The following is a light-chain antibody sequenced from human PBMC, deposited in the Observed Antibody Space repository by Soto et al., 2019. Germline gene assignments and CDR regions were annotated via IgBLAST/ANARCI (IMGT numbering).Light chain of an antibody. J-gene: IGKJ4*01. CDR3: LQDYNFPLT. CDR2: AAS. V-gene: IGKV1-6*01. Sequence: AIQMTQSPSSLSASVGARVTITCRASQGIRNDLGWYQQKPGKAPKLLIYAASSLQSGVPSRFSGSGSGTDFTLTISSLQAEDFATYSCLQDYNFPLTFGGGTKVEIK. CDR1: QGIRND.